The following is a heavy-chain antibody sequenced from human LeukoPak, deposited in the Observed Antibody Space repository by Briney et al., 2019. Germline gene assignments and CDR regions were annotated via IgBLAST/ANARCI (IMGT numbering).Heavy chain of an antibody. CDR2: ISVSNVT. Sequence: GGSLRLSCAASGFTFSKYPMNWVRQAPGKGLEWFSTISVSNVTHYTDSVKGRFTISRDNSKSKVFLQMNSVRAEDTAVYYCAIDLDSSGSNDGVYSWGQGTLVTVSS. D-gene: IGHD3-22*01. V-gene: IGHV3-23*01. J-gene: IGHJ4*02. CDR1: GFTFSKYP. CDR3: AIDLDSSGSNDGVYS.